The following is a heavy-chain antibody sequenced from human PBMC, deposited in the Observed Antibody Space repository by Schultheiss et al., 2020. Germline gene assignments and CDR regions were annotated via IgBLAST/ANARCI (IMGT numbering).Heavy chain of an antibody. CDR1: GFTFSSYS. D-gene: IGHD3-3*01. CDR3: ARAPLLEWLLYN. CDR2: ISSSSSYI. J-gene: IGHJ4*02. V-gene: IGHV3-21*01. Sequence: GGSLRLSCAASGFTFSSYSMNWVRQAPGKGLEWVSSISSSSSYIYYADSVKGRFTISRDNAKNSLYLQMNSLRAEDTAVYYCARAPLLEWLLYNWGQGTLVTVS.